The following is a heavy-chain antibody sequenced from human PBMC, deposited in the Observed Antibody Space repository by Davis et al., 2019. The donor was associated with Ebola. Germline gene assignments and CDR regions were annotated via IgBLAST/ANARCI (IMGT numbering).Heavy chain of an antibody. CDR3: ATGWWDCSSTSCLHY. CDR2: ISYDGSNK. D-gene: IGHD2-2*01. V-gene: IGHV3-30-3*01. J-gene: IGHJ4*02. CDR1: GFTFSSYA. Sequence: GESLKISCAASGFTFSSYAMHWVRQAPGKGLEWVAVISYDGSNKYYADSVKGRFTISRDNAKNSLYLQMNSLRAEDTAVYYCATGWWDCSSTSCLHYWGQGTLVTVSS.